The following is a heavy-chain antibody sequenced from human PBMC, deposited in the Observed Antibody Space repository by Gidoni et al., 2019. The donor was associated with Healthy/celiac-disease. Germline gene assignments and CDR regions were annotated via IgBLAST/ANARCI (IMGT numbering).Heavy chain of an antibody. CDR2: INHSGST. CDR3: ARGRDIVVVPAAMKTVYYFDY. Sequence: QVQLQQWGAGLLKPSETLSPTRAVYGGSFSGYYWIWIRQPPGKGLEWIGEINHSGSTNYNPSLKSRVTISVDTSKNQFSLKLSSVTAADTAVYYCARGRDIVVVPAAMKTVYYFDYWGQGTLVTVSS. V-gene: IGHV4-34*01. CDR1: GGSFSGYY. J-gene: IGHJ4*02. D-gene: IGHD2-2*01.